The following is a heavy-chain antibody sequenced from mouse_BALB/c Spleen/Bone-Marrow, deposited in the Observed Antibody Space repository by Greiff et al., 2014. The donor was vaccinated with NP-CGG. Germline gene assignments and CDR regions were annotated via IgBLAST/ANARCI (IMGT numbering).Heavy chain of an antibody. Sequence: VQLVESGPGLVAPSQSLSITCTVSGFSLTSYGVHWVRQPPGKGLEWLGVIWADGSTNYNSALMSGLSIRKDNSKSQVFLKMNSLQTDDTAMYYCARITTATGAMDYWGQGTSVTVSS. J-gene: IGHJ4*01. CDR1: GFSLTSYG. V-gene: IGHV2-9*02. CDR2: IWADGST. D-gene: IGHD1-2*01. CDR3: ARITTATGAMDY.